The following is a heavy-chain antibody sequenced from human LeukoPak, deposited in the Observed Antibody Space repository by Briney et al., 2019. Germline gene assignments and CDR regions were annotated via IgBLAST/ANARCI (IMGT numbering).Heavy chain of an antibody. CDR1: GYXFTSYW. J-gene: IGHJ4*02. CDR2: IYPGDSDT. Sequence: ESLKISCQGSGYXFTSYWIAWVRQMPGKGLEWMGTIYPGDSDTRYSPSFQGQVTISADKSISTTYFQWSSLKASDTAMYYCARHGSSSWPVDYWGQGILVTVSS. D-gene: IGHD6-13*01. V-gene: IGHV5-51*01. CDR3: ARHGSSSWPVDY.